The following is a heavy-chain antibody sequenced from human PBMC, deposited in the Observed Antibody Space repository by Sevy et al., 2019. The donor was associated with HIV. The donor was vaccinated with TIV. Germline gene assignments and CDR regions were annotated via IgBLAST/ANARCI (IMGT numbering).Heavy chain of an antibody. CDR3: ARDRHDFWSGRNYYYGMDV. Sequence: SETLSLTCTVSGGSISSYYWSWIRQPPGKGLEWIGYIYYSGSTNYNPSLKRRVTISVDTSKNQFSLKLSSVTAADTAGYYGARDRHDFWSGRNYYYGMDVWGQGTTVTVSS. CDR1: GGSISSYY. J-gene: IGHJ6*02. V-gene: IGHV4-59*01. CDR2: IYYSGST. D-gene: IGHD3-3*01.